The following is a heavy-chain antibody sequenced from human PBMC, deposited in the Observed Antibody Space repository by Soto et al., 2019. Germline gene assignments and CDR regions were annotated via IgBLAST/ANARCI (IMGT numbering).Heavy chain of an antibody. CDR2: IKSKTDGGTT. Sequence: EVQLVESGGGLVKPGGSLRLSCAASGFTFSNAWMTWVRQAPGKGLEWVGRIKSKTDGGTTDYAAPVKGRFTISRDDSKTTLYLQINSLKTEDTAVYYCTTALRLGELSLLYYFDYWGQGTLVTVSS. CDR3: TTALRLGELSLLYYFDY. J-gene: IGHJ4*02. D-gene: IGHD3-16*02. V-gene: IGHV3-15*01. CDR1: GFTFSNAW.